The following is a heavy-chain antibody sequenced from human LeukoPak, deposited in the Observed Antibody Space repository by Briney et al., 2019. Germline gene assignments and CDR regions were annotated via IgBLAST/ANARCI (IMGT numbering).Heavy chain of an antibody. J-gene: IGHJ4*02. D-gene: IGHD6-19*01. V-gene: IGHV2-5*01. CDR3: THGSGWMSDF. Sequence: SGPTLVKPTQTLTLTCTFSGFSLSSSAVGVNWIRRPPGKALEWLALIYWNDDNHYSPSLRSRLTINKDTSKNQVVLTMTNMDPVDTATYYCTHGSGWMSDFWGQGIPVTVS. CDR1: GFSLSSSAVG. CDR2: IYWNDDN.